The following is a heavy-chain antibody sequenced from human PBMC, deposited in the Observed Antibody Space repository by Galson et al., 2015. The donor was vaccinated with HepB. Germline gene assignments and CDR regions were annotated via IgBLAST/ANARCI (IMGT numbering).Heavy chain of an antibody. CDR1: GFTFDRFT. CDR2: IRGNGGHT. CDR3: AKEANYNKPLFEH. D-gene: IGHD4-11*01. Sequence: SLRLSCAASGFTFDRFTMHWVRQAPGKGLEWVSLIRGNGGHTNYADSVRGRFTISRDNWRNSLYLQMDSLGPADTGFYYCAKEANYNKPLFEHLGLVTLVSASS. V-gene: IGHV3-43*01. J-gene: IGHJ4*02.